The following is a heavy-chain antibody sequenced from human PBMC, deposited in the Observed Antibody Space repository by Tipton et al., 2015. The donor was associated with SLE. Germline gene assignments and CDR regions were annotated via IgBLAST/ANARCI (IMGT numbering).Heavy chain of an antibody. J-gene: IGHJ6*02. V-gene: IGHV4-59*12. CDR1: GRSISPYY. Sequence: TLSLTCTVSGRSISPYYWSWIRQPPGKGLEWIGEIFYSGSTNYNPSLQSRVTMSVDTSKTQFSLKLSSLTAADTAVYYCARVVTVVATHYYDMDVWGQGTTVTVSS. CDR2: IFYSGST. CDR3: ARVVTVVATHYYDMDV. D-gene: IGHD2-15*01.